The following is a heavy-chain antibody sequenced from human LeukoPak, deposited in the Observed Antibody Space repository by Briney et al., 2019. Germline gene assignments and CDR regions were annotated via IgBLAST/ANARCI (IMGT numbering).Heavy chain of an antibody. J-gene: IGHJ3*01. CDR1: GFTFNDFA. CDR2: IADAGT. V-gene: IGHV3-23*01. D-gene: IGHD3-16*01. CDR3: ARSLGPFDV. Sequence: PGGSLRLSCAASGFTFNDFAMTWVRQAPGKGLEWVSTIADAGTYYADSVKGRFIISRGNSKNMLYLQLNSLRADDTAMYYCARSLGPFDVRRHGTMVTVSS.